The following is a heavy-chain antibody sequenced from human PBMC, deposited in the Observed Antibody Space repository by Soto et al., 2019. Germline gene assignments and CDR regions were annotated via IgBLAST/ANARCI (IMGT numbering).Heavy chain of an antibody. D-gene: IGHD5-18*01. CDR3: ARHRGPWGYIQLWTIIDY. J-gene: IGHJ4*02. Sequence: SETLSLTCTVSGGSISSSSYYWGWIRQPPGEGLEWIGSIYYSGSTYYNPSLKSRVTISVDTSKNQFSLKLSSVTAADTAVYYCARHRGPWGYIQLWTIIDYWGQGTLVTVSS. CDR1: GGSISSSSYY. CDR2: IYYSGST. V-gene: IGHV4-39*01.